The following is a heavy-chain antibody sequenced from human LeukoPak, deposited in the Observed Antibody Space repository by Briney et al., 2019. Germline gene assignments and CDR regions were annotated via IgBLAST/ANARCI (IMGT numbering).Heavy chain of an antibody. Sequence: PSETLSLTCTVSGGSISSYYWSWIRQPPGKGLEWIGYIYYSGSTNYNPSLKSRVTISVDTSKNQFSLKLSSVTAADTAVYYCARGYGLWFGELLTPFDYWGQGTLVTVSS. V-gene: IGHV4-59*12. D-gene: IGHD3-10*01. J-gene: IGHJ4*02. CDR1: GGSISSYY. CDR2: IYYSGST. CDR3: ARGYGLWFGELLTPFDY.